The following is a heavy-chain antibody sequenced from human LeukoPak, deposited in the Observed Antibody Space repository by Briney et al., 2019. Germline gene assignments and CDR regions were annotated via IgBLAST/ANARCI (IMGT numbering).Heavy chain of an antibody. D-gene: IGHD5-12*01. J-gene: IGHJ3*02. V-gene: IGHV3-66*01. Sequence: GGSLRLSCAASGFTVSTSYMSWVRQAPGKGLEWVSIIYSGGSTYYADSVKGRFTISRDISQNTVYLQMNSLRAEDTAVYYCARDLGYSAYATVRGNDVEIWGQGTMVTVSS. CDR1: GFTVSTSY. CDR3: ARDLGYSAYATVRGNDVEI. CDR2: IYSGGST.